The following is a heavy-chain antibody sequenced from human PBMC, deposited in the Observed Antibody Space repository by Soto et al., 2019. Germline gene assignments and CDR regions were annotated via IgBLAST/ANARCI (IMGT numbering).Heavy chain of an antibody. Sequence: SETLSLTCAVSGGSISSGGYSWSWIRQPPGKGLEWIGYIYHSGSTYYNPSLKSRVTISVDRSKNTLYLQMNSLRAEDTAVYYCAKDFWSGYYPYYYGMDVWGQGTTVTVSS. CDR3: AKDFWSGYYPYYYGMDV. V-gene: IGHV4-30-2*02. J-gene: IGHJ6*02. D-gene: IGHD3-3*01. CDR1: GGSISSGGYS. CDR2: IYHSGST.